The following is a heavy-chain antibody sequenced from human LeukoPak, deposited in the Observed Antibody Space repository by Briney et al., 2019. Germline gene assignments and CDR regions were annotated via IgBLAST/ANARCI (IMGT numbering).Heavy chain of an antibody. D-gene: IGHD2-21*02. J-gene: IGHJ4*02. CDR2: ISWNSGSI. CDR1: GFTFDDYA. V-gene: IGHV3-9*01. CDR3: AKAGCGGDCYSDYYFDY. Sequence: GGSLRLSCAASGFTFDDYAMHWVRQAPGKGLEWVSGISWNSGSIGYADSVKGRFTISRDNAKNSLYLQMNSLRAEDTALYYCAKAGCGGDCYSDYYFDYWGQGTPVTVSS.